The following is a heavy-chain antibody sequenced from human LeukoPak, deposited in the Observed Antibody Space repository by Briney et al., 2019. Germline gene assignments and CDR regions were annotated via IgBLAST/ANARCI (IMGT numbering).Heavy chain of an antibody. CDR1: SGSISSNNYY. Sequence: SETLSLTCSVSSGSISSNNYYWGWIRQPPGKGLEWIGYIYYSGSTYYNPSLKSRVTISVDTSKNQFSLKLSSVTAADMAVYYCARREDGRYTIDYWGQGTLVTVSS. V-gene: IGHV4-39*01. J-gene: IGHJ4*02. CDR3: ARREDGRYTIDY. D-gene: IGHD5-24*01. CDR2: IYYSGST.